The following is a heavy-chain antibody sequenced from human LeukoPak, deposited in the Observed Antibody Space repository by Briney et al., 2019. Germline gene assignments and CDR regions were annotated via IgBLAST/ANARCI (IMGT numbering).Heavy chain of an antibody. D-gene: IGHD3-22*01. CDR3: ASFRGGVDSSPFDY. CDR1: GGSFSGYY. CDR2: INHSGST. J-gene: IGHJ4*02. V-gene: IGHV4-34*01. Sequence: PSETLSLTCAVYGGSFSGYYWSWIRQPPGKGLEWIGEINHSGSTNYNPSLKSRVTISVDTSKNQFSLKLSSVTAADTAVYYCASFRGGVDSSPFDYWGQGTLVTVSS.